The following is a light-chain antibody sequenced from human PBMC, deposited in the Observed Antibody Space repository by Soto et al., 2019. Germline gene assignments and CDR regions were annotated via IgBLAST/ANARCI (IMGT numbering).Light chain of an antibody. Sequence: ESVLTQSSGTLSLSPGERATLSCRASQSVSSNYLAWYQQKPGQAPRLLIYGASTRATGIPARFSGSGSGTEFTLTIYRLEPEDFAVYYCQQYGNSPQTFGQGTKVDIK. J-gene: IGKJ1*01. CDR2: GAS. V-gene: IGKV3-20*01. CDR3: QQYGNSPQT. CDR1: QSVSSNY.